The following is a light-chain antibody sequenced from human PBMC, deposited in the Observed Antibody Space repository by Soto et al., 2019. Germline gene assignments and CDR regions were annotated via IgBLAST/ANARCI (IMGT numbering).Light chain of an antibody. J-gene: IGLJ1*01. CDR2: NVY. V-gene: IGLV2-14*03. CDR3: SAYTVSRPYV. CDR1: SSDVGAYNF. Sequence: QSALAQPASVSWSPGQSITISFTGTSSDVGAYNFVSWHQQHPGKAPKLMIYNVYDRPSGISYRFSGSKSGNTASLTISGLQGEDEADYYCSAYTVSRPYVFGTGTKVTGL.